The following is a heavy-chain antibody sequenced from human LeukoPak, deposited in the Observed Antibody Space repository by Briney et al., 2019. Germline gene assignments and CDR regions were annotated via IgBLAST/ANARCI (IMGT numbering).Heavy chain of an antibody. CDR2: IKQDGSEK. J-gene: IGHJ5*02. CDR1: GFTFSSYG. CDR3: ARDLDYGSGSYSNWFDP. V-gene: IGHV3-7*01. Sequence: GGSLRLSCAASGFTFSSYGMHWVRQAPGKGLEWVANIKQDGSEKYYVDSVRGRFTISRDNAKNSLYLQMNSLRAEDTAVYYCARDLDYGSGSYSNWFDPWGQGTLVTVSS. D-gene: IGHD3-10*01.